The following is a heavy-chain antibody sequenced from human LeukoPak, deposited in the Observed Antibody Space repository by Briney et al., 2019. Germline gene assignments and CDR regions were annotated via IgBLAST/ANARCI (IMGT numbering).Heavy chain of an antibody. Sequence: SETLSLTCAVYGGSFSGYYWSWIRHPPGKGLEWVGYIYYSGSTNYNPSLKSRVTISVDTSKNQFSLKLSSVTAADTAVYDCARAEVFRHIVVVTATHDAFDIWGQGTMVTVSS. CDR3: ARAEVFRHIVVVTATHDAFDI. J-gene: IGHJ3*02. D-gene: IGHD2-21*02. V-gene: IGHV4-59*01. CDR1: GGSFSGYY. CDR2: IYYSGST.